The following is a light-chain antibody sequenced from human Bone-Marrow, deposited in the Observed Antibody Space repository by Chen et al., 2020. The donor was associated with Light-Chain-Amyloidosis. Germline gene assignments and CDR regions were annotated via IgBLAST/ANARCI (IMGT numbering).Light chain of an antibody. CDR1: NIGSTS. CDR3: QVWDRSSDRSV. CDR2: DDS. J-gene: IGLJ3*02. Sequence: SYVLTQPSSVSVAPGQTATLACGGNNIGSTSVHWYQQTPGQAPLLVVYDDSARPSGIPERLAGSNSGNTATLTISRVEAGDEADYYCQVWDRSSDRSVFGGGTKLTVL. V-gene: IGLV3-21*02.